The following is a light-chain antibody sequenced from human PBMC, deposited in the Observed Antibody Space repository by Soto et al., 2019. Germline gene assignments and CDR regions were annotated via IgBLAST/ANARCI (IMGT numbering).Light chain of an antibody. Sequence: VLTQSPAPLTLSPGESATLSCRASQSVSTYLAWYQQKPGQAPRLLIYDASNRVTGIPARFRGSGSGTDFTLTISSLEPDDFAVYYCQQRSNWQITFGHVTRLANK. CDR3: QQRSNWQIT. CDR2: DAS. J-gene: IGKJ5*01. V-gene: IGKV3-11*01. CDR1: QSVSTY.